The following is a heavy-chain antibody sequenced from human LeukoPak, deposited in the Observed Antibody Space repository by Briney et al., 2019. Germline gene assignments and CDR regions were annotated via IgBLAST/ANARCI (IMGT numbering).Heavy chain of an antibody. CDR2: MNPNSGNT. CDR1: GYTFTSYD. V-gene: IGHV1-8*03. Sequence: GASVKVSCKASGYTFTSYDINWVRQATGQGLEWMGWMNPNSGNTGYAQKFQGRVTITRNTSISTAYMELSRLRSDDTAVYYCARVWGATTPDYWGQGTLVTVSS. J-gene: IGHJ4*02. CDR3: ARVWGATTPDY. D-gene: IGHD1-26*01.